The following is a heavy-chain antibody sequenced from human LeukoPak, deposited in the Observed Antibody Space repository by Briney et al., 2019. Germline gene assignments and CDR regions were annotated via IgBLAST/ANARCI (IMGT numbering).Heavy chain of an antibody. CDR1: GFSISTSGVG. D-gene: IGHD3-22*01. J-gene: IGHJ1*01. Sequence: SGPTLFNPPQPLTLTCTFSGFSISTSGVGVGWIRQPPAKALEGVALIKWDDEKRYNPCLKSRPTITKDTSKNQVDLTMTNMDPVDTATYYCAHVKTYYYDSSGYYYVWYFQHWGQGTLVTVSS. CDR3: AHVKTYYYDSSGYYYVWYFQH. CDR2: IKWDDEK. V-gene: IGHV2-5*02.